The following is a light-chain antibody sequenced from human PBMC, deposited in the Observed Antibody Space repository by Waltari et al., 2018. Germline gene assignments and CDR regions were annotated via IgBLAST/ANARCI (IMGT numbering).Light chain of an antibody. V-gene: IGLV2-23*01. Sequence: QSALTQPASVSGSPGQSITISCTGTAPDIGIYKLVSWYQHHPGKAPKLRVYEAAKRPSGVSGLFAGSRSGSTASLTISGLQAEDEADYFCCSYAGSSTWVFGGGTKVTVL. J-gene: IGLJ3*02. CDR3: CSYAGSSTWV. CDR1: APDIGIYKL. CDR2: EAA.